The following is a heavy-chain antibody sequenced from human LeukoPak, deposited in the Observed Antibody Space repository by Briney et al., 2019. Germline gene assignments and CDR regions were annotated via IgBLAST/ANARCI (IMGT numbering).Heavy chain of an antibody. V-gene: IGHV3-11*06. J-gene: IGHJ4*02. CDR1: GFTFSDYY. CDR2: ISSSSSYT. Sequence: PGGSLRLSCAASGFTFSDYYMSWIRQAPGKGLEWVSYISSSSSYTNYADSVKSRFTISRDNAKNSLYLQMNSLRAEDTAVYYCARDLRSSSWYPHYWGQGTLVTVSS. D-gene: IGHD6-13*01. CDR3: ARDLRSSSWYPHY.